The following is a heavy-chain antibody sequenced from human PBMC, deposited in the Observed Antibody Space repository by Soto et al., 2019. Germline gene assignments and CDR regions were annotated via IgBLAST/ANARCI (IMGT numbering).Heavy chain of an antibody. Sequence: KPSETLSLTCTVSGGSISSGGYYWSWIRQHPGKGLEWIGYIYYSGSTYYNPSLKSRVTISVDTSKNQFSLKLSSVTAADTAVYYCARASYSSGWYACGMDVWGQGTTVTVSS. D-gene: IGHD6-19*01. CDR3: ARASYSSGWYACGMDV. J-gene: IGHJ6*02. CDR2: IYYSGST. V-gene: IGHV4-31*03. CDR1: GGSISSGGYY.